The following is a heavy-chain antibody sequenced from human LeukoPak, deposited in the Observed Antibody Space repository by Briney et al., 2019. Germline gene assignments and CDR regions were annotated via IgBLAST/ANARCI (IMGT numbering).Heavy chain of an antibody. CDR1: GFTFSSYA. CDR2: ISGSGGSA. D-gene: IGHD6-19*01. CDR3: AKARSSGWLPGDY. Sequence: GGSLRLSCAASGFTFSSYAMSWVRQAPGKGLEWVSAISGSGGSAYYADSVKGRFTISRDNSKNTLYLQMNSLRAEDTAVYYCAKARSSGWLPGDYWGQGTLVTVSS. V-gene: IGHV3-23*01. J-gene: IGHJ4*02.